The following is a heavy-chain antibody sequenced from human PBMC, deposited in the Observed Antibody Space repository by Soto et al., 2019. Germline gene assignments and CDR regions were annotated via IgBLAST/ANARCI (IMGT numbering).Heavy chain of an antibody. CDR2: ISYDGSNK. Sequence: SLRLSCAASGFPFSSYGMHWVRQAPGKGLEWVAVISYDGSNKYYADSVKGRFTISRDNSKNTLYLQMNSLRAEDTAVYYCAKDQKSYDSSGYHLYYFDYWGQGTLVTVSS. J-gene: IGHJ4*02. CDR3: AKDQKSYDSSGYHLYYFDY. V-gene: IGHV3-30*18. D-gene: IGHD3-22*01. CDR1: GFPFSSYG.